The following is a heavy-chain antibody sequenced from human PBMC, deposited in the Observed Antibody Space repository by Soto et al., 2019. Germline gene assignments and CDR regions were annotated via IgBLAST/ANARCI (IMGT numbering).Heavy chain of an antibody. V-gene: IGHV3-7*01. CDR1: GFTFSSFW. Sequence: EVQLVESGGSLVQPGGSLRLSCAASGFTFSSFWMSWVRQAPGKGLEWVANIKQDGSEKYYVDSVRGRFSISRDNAKNSLFLQMNGLRAEDTAVYYCARRPYGDYGDYFDYWGPGTLVTVSS. CDR3: ARRPYGDYGDYFDY. J-gene: IGHJ4*02. D-gene: IGHD4-17*01. CDR2: IKQDGSEK.